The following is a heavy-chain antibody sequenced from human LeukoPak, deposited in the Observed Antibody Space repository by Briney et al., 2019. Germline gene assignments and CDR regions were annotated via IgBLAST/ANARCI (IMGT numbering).Heavy chain of an antibody. CDR3: ARGRLGPGTNIKNNWFDP. CDR2: VNPNTGDT. D-gene: IGHD4-17*01. Sequence: GASVKVSCKASGYTFTSYDIHWVRQATGRGLEWMGWVNPNTGDTVYAQKFQGRVTITRNTSTNTAFMDLSSLKSEDTAVYFCARGRLGPGTNIKNNWFDPWGQGTLVTVSS. V-gene: IGHV1-8*03. J-gene: IGHJ5*02. CDR1: GYTFTSYD.